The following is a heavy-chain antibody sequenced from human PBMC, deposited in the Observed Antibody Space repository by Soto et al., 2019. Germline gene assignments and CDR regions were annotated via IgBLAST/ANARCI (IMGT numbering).Heavy chain of an antibody. Sequence: GGSLRLSCAASGFTFSSYAMSWVRQARGKGLEWVSAISGSGGSTYYADSVKGRFTISRDNSKNTLYLQMNSLRAEDTAVYYCAKDTDHFSSTSCSGDYPFDISSQGTIVIGSS. CDR1: GFTFSSYA. CDR3: AKDTDHFSSTSCSGDYPFDI. D-gene: IGHD2-2*01. V-gene: IGHV3-23*01. J-gene: IGHJ3*02. CDR2: ISGSGGST.